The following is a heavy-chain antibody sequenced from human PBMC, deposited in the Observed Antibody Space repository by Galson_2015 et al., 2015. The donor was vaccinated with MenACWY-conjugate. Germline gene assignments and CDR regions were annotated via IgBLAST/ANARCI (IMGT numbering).Heavy chain of an antibody. D-gene: IGHD4-23*01. CDR3: ARRSARLTLGAFDV. CDR1: GGSISSSSYF. V-gene: IGHV4-39*01. CDR2: ISYSGST. J-gene: IGHJ3*01. Sequence: SETLSLTCTVSGGSISSSSYFWGWIRQPPGKGLEWIGTISYSGSTHYNPSLNNRVTVSADTSKNQFSLNVNSVTAADTALYYCARRSARLTLGAFDVWGQRTMVTVSS.